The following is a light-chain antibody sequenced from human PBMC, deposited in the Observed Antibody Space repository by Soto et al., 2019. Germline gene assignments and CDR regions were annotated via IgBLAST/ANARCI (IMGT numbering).Light chain of an antibody. J-gene: IGLJ1*01. Sequence: VLAQPASMSGSPGQSITISCTGSGSDIATFNYVSWYQQYPGKAPKLLIYQVTSRASGVSHRFSGSKSGNTAALTISGLQPEDEAEYYCNSYSSTSFYVFGTGTKVTVL. CDR3: NSYSSTSFYV. CDR1: GSDIATFNY. V-gene: IGLV2-14*01. CDR2: QVT.